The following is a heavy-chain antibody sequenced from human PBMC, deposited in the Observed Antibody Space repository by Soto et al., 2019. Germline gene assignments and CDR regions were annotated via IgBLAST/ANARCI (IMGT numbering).Heavy chain of an antibody. CDR3: ARGSTDSYPGSRIFDF. V-gene: IGHV3-23*01. CDR2: ITDTGGDT. CDR1: GFTFSNVW. D-gene: IGHD3-10*01. J-gene: IGHJ4*02. Sequence: GGSLRLSCAASGFTFSNVWMSWVRQAPGEGLEWVSTITDTGGDTKYADSVRGRFTMSRDNSKKTLYLQMNSLRVEDSALYYCARGSTDSYPGSRIFDFWGRGTLVTVSS.